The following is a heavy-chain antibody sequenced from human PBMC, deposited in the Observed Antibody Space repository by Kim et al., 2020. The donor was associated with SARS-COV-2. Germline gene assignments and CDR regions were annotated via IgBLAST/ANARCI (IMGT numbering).Heavy chain of an antibody. Sequence: SETLSLTCTVSGGSISSGDYYWSWIRQPPGKGLEWIGYIYYSGSTYYNPSLKSRVTISVDTSKNQFSLKLSSVTAADTAVYYCAVRIVANRGNWFDPWGQGTLVTVSS. J-gene: IGHJ5*02. CDR1: GGSISSGDYY. D-gene: IGHD1-26*01. CDR3: AVRIVANRGNWFDP. V-gene: IGHV4-30-4*01. CDR2: IYYSGST.